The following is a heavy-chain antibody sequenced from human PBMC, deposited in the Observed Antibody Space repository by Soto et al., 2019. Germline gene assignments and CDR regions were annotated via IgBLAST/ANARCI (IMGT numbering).Heavy chain of an antibody. D-gene: IGHD5-18*01. CDR1: GGPFSSYV. Sequence: QVQLVQFGAGVKKPGPSGKVPCKASGGPFSSYVISWVGQAPGQGLEWMGGIIPILGTATYAQKFQGRVTITADKTTSTAYMELSSLRSEDTAVYYCARGAPYSYGSYYFDYWGQGTLVTVSS. V-gene: IGHV1-69*06. J-gene: IGHJ4*02. CDR2: IIPILGTA. CDR3: ARGAPYSYGSYYFDY.